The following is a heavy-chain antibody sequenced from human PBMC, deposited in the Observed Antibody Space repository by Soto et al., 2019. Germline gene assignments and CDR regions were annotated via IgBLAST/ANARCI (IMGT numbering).Heavy chain of an antibody. CDR3: ARSSFFYGGNEY. Sequence: SETLSLTCAVYGGSFSGYYWSWFRQPPGKGLEWIGEINHSGSTNYNPSLKSRVTISVDTSKNQFSLKLSSVTAADTAVYYCARSSFFYGGNEYWGQGTLVTVSS. CDR2: INHSGST. J-gene: IGHJ4*02. D-gene: IGHD4-17*01. V-gene: IGHV4-34*01. CDR1: GGSFSGYY.